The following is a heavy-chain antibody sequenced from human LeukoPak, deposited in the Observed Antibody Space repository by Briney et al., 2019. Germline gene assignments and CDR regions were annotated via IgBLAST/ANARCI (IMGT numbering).Heavy chain of an antibody. J-gene: IGHJ5*02. CDR2: INSDGGGA. V-gene: IGHV3-74*01. CDR3: ARDVPHNWFDT. CDR1: GVTFGNNG. Sequence: GGSLRLSCAASGVTFGNNGMHWVRQGPGKGLGWISRINSDGGGAIYADSVKGRFTVSRDNAKNTLYLQMNSLRAEDTAVYYCARDVPHNWFDTWGQGTLVTVSS.